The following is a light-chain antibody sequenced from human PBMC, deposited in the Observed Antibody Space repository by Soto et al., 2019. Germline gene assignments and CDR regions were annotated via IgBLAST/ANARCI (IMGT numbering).Light chain of an antibody. CDR1: SSDVGAYDF. V-gene: IGLV2-14*03. CDR2: EVS. J-gene: IGLJ1*01. Sequence: QSVLTQPASVSGSPGQSITISCTGTSSDVGAYDFVSWYQQHPDKAPKLMIYEVSNRPSGVSHLFSGSKSVNTATLTISWLHSEDEADYYCSSYTTSSTRVFGTGTKVTVL. CDR3: SSYTTSSTRV.